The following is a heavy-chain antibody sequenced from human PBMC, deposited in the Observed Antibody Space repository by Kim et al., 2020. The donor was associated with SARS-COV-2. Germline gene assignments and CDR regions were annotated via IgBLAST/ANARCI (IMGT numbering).Heavy chain of an antibody. Sequence: GSTHANPSFRGRVTISLDTSKNQFSLELSSVTAADTAVYYCATSWQAAAGSWGQGTLVTVSS. CDR3: ATSWQAAAGS. D-gene: IGHD6-13*01. V-gene: IGHV4-59*01. J-gene: IGHJ4*02. CDR2: GST.